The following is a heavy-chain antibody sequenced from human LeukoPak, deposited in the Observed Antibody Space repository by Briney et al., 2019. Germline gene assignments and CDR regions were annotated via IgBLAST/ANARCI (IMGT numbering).Heavy chain of an antibody. CDR1: GGSISSYY. CDR2: IYYSGST. V-gene: IGHV4-59*01. CDR3: ARSAGFPYYYGMDV. J-gene: IGHJ6*02. Sequence: SETLSLTCTVSGGSISSYYWSWIRQPPGKGLEWIGYIYYSGSTNYNPSLKSRVTISVDTSKNQFSLKLSSVTAADTAVYYCARSAGFPYYYGMDVWGQGTTVTVSS.